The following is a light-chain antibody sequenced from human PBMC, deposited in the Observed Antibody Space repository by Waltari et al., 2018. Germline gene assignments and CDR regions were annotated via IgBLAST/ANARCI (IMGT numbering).Light chain of an antibody. CDR2: AAS. V-gene: IGKV1-27*01. Sequence: DIQMTQSPSSLSASVGDRVTITCRASQGISNYLAWYQQKPGKVPKLLIYAASTLQSGVPSRFICSGSETDFTLTISSLQPEDVATYYCQKYNSAPRTFGQGTKVEIK. J-gene: IGKJ1*01. CDR3: QKYNSAPRT. CDR1: QGISNY.